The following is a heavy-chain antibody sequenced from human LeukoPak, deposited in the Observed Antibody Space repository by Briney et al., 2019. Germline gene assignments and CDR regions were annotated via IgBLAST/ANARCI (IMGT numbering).Heavy chain of an antibody. CDR1: GGSISSGGYS. V-gene: IGHV4-61*08. CDR3: ARTGSSGWYYPFDY. D-gene: IGHD6-19*01. J-gene: IGHJ4*02. CDR2: IYYSGST. Sequence: SETLSLTCAVSGGSISSGGYSWSWIRQPPGKGLEWIGYIYYSGSTNYNPSLKSRVTISVDTSKNQFSLKLSSVTAADTAVYYCARTGSSGWYYPFDYWGQGTLVTVSS.